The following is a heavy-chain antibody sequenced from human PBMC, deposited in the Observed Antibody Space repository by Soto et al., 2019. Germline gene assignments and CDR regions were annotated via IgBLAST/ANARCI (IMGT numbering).Heavy chain of an antibody. J-gene: IGHJ6*02. CDR3: ARDRGYSYGGYCYYGMDV. CDR2: ILPIFGTA. CDR1: GGTFTSYA. V-gene: IGHV1-69*01. Sequence: QVQLVQSGAEVKKPGSSVKVSCKASGGTFTSYAISWVRQAPGQGLEWMGGILPIFGTAHYAQKFQGRVTITSDESTSTAYMELSSLRSEDTAVYYCARDRGYSYGGYCYYGMDVWGQGTTVTVSS. D-gene: IGHD5-18*01.